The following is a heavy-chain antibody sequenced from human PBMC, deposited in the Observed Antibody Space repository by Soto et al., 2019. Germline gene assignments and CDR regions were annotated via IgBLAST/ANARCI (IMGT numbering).Heavy chain of an antibody. CDR2: IIPILGIA. Sequence: QVQLVQSGAEVKKPGSSVKVSCKASGGTFSSYTISWVRQAPGQGLEWMGRIIPILGIANYAQKFQGRVTLTADKSTSTAYMELSSLRSEDTAVYYCAIYSNAPYSSSWYFSYFQHWGQGTLVTVSS. D-gene: IGHD6-13*01. J-gene: IGHJ1*01. CDR3: AIYSNAPYSSSWYFSYFQH. CDR1: GGTFSSYT. V-gene: IGHV1-69*02.